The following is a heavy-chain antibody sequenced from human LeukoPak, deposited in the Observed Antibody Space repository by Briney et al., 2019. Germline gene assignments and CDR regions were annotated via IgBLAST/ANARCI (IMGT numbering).Heavy chain of an antibody. CDR1: GFTFSSYG. Sequence: PGRSLRLSCAASGFTFSSYGMHWVRQAPGKGLEWVALIWYDGSNKYYADSVKGRFTISRDNANNTLYLQMNSLRAKDTDVYYCARSGRGYYDRLDHWGQGDLVTVSS. CDR3: ARSGRGYYDRLDH. V-gene: IGHV3-33*01. J-gene: IGHJ4*02. CDR2: IWYDGSNK. D-gene: IGHD3-22*01.